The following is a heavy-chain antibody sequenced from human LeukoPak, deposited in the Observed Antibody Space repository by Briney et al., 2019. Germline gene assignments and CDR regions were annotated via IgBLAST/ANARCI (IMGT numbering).Heavy chain of an antibody. CDR1: GGSISSRSYY. D-gene: IGHD3-22*01. CDR3: ARHESIYDGSGLFDY. J-gene: IGHJ4*02. Sequence: SETLSLTCTVSGGSISSRSYYWGWIRQPPGKGLEWIGSIYYSGSAYYNPSLKSRVTISVDTSKNQFSLKLSSVTAADTAVFYCARHESIYDGSGLFDYWGQGTLVTVSS. CDR2: IYYSGSA. V-gene: IGHV4-39*01.